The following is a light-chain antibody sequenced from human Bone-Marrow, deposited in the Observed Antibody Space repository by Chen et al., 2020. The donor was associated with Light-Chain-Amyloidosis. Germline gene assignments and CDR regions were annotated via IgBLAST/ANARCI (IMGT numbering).Light chain of an antibody. Sequence: DTLMTQSPSALSASVGESVTITCQASHDIDRYLNWYQQKSGRAPTLLIHAASNVEAGVPSRFSGSGSGTDFTFTISGLQPEDVATYFCQQYDNLPLTFGGATRLEI. CDR3: QQYDNLPLT. CDR2: AAS. CDR1: HDIDRY. V-gene: IGKV1-33*01. J-gene: IGKJ4*01.